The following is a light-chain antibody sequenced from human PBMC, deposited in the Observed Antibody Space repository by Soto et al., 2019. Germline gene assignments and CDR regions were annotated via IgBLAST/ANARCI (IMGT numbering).Light chain of an antibody. CDR3: QHYFNYPIT. V-gene: IGKV1-8*01. CDR1: QDIGSV. CDR2: GAS. J-gene: IGKJ5*01. Sequence: AIRMTQSPSSLSASTGDTVSITCGASQDIGSVLAWYQQKPGTAPKVLISGASDLHGGVPSRFSGSGSKTDFSLTITHLQSEDFATYYCQHYFNYPITFGQGTRLEIK.